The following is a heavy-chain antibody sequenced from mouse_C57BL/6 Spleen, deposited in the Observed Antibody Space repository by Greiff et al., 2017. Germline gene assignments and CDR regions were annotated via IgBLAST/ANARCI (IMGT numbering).Heavy chain of an antibody. CDR1: GFTFSSYA. CDR3: AREDDYDDYFDY. V-gene: IGHV5-4*01. Sequence: EVKVIESGGGLVKPGGSLKLSCAASGFTFSSYAMSWVRQTPGKRLEWVATISDGGSYTYYPDNVKGRFTISRDNAKNNLDLQMSHLKSEDTAMYDCAREDDYDDYFDYWGQGTTLTVSS. CDR2: ISDGGSYT. J-gene: IGHJ2*01. D-gene: IGHD2-4*01.